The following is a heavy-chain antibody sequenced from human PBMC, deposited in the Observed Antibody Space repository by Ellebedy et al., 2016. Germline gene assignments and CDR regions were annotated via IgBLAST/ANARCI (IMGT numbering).Heavy chain of an antibody. D-gene: IGHD3-16*01. J-gene: IGHJ5*01. CDR3: ARENTAVPGGDS. V-gene: IGHV3-11*06. Sequence: GESLKISXAASGFTFSDYYMSWIRQAPGKGLEWVSYISSSSSYTNYADSVKGRFTISRDNAKNSLYLQMNSLRAEDTAVYYCARENTAVPGGDSWGQGTLVTVSS. CDR2: ISSSSSYT. CDR1: GFTFSDYY.